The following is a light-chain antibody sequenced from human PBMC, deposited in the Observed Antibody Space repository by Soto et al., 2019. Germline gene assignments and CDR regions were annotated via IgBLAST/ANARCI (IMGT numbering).Light chain of an antibody. CDR3: QNYISAPPIT. CDR1: QGNYNY. CDR2: ASS. V-gene: IGKV1-27*01. J-gene: IGKJ5*01. Sequence: IQVNQSPSSLSASGGDRVTITCRFGQGNYNYLDWYQQKPGKVPKLLIFASSTLESVVPSRFSGSGSGTDFPLTISSLQPEDVANYLCQNYISAPPITFCQGTRLEIK.